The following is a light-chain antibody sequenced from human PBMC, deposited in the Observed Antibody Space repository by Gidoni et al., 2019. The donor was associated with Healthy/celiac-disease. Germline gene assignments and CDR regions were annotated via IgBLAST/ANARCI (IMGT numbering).Light chain of an antibody. CDR3: QQSYSTPRT. J-gene: IGKJ1*01. CDR1: QSISSY. Sequence: DIQMTPSPSSLSASVGDRVTITCRASQSISSYLNWYQQQPGKAPKLLIYAASSLQSWVPSRFSGSGSGTDFTLTISSLQPEDFATYYCQQSYSTPRTFXHXTKVEIK. CDR2: AAS. V-gene: IGKV1-39*01.